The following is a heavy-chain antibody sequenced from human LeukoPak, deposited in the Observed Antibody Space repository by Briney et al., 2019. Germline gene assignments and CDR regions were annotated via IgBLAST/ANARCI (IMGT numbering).Heavy chain of an antibody. D-gene: IGHD3-3*01. CDR1: GYSFTSYW. CDR2: IYPGDSDT. CDR3: ARQSFTSFLYYYYGMDV. J-gene: IGHJ6*02. Sequence: GESLKISFKGSGYSFTSYWIGWVRQMPGKGLEWMGIIYPGDSDTRYSPSFQGQVTISADKSISTAYLQWSSLKASDTAMYYCARQSFTSFLYYYYGMDVWGQGTTVTVSS. V-gene: IGHV5-51*01.